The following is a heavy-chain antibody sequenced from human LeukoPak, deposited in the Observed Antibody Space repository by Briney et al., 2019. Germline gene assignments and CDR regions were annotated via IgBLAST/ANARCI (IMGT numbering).Heavy chain of an antibody. CDR3: ARDPLGYCSRTSCADAFDI. D-gene: IGHD2-2*01. Sequence: GASVKVSCKASGYTFTGYYMHWVRQAPGQGLEWMGWINPNSGGTNYAQKFQGRVTMTRDTSISTAYMDLSRLRSDDTAVYYCARDPLGYCSRTSCADAFDIWGQGTMVTVSS. CDR2: INPNSGGT. V-gene: IGHV1-2*02. CDR1: GYTFTGYY. J-gene: IGHJ3*02.